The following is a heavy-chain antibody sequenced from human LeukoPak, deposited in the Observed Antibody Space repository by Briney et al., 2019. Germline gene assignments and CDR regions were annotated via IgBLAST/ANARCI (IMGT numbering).Heavy chain of an antibody. J-gene: IGHJ4*02. CDR1: GFTFNNFG. CDR3: AKDLHGGYSSDY. CDR2: IGYEGVHK. V-gene: IGHV3-30*02. D-gene: IGHD4-23*01. Sequence: GGSLRLSCAASGFTFNNFGMHWVRQAPGKGLEWVSFIGYEGVHKYYADSVKGRFHISKDNSKATLYLQMNSLRPEDTAVYYCAKDLHGGYSSDYWGQGTLVTVFS.